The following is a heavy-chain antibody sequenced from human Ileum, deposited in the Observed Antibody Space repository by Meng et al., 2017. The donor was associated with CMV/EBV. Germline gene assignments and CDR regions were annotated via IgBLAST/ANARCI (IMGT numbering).Heavy chain of an antibody. CDR1: GGSITIRDPY. J-gene: IGHJ6*02. V-gene: IGHV4-39*07. CDR3: ARDGATIKYYYYGLDA. Sequence: SETLSLTCTVSGGSITIRDPYWAWIRQPPGKGLEWIGSIYYTGSTYYNPSLKSRVTISIDTSRNQFSLKLNSVTAADTAVYYCARDGATIKYYYYGLDAWGQGTTVTVSS. D-gene: IGHD5-12*01. CDR2: IYYTGST.